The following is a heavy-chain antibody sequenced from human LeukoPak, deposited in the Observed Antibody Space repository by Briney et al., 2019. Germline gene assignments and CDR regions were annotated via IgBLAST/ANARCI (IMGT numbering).Heavy chain of an antibody. Sequence: PGGSLRLSCAASGFTFSSYGMHWVRQAPGKGLEWVAFIRYDGSNKYYADSVKGRFTISRDNSKNTLYLQMNSLRAEDTAVYYCAKAPSYCSGGSCYNYYYYMDVWGKGTTVTISS. CDR3: AKAPSYCSGGSCYNYYYYMDV. J-gene: IGHJ6*03. D-gene: IGHD2-15*01. CDR1: GFTFSSYG. CDR2: IRYDGSNK. V-gene: IGHV3-30*02.